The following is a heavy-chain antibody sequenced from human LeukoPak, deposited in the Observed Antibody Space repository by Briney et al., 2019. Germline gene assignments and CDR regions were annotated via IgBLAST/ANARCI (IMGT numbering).Heavy chain of an antibody. D-gene: IGHD1-26*01. CDR3: ARVGAGPDSYFQH. CDR2: IIPIFGTA. J-gene: IGHJ1*01. Sequence: SVKVSCKASGGTFSSYAISWVRQAPGQGLEWMGGIIPIFGTANYAQKFQGRVTITADESTSTAYMELSSLRSEDTAVYYCARVGAGPDSYFQHWGQGTLVTVSS. CDR1: GGTFSSYA. V-gene: IGHV1-69*13.